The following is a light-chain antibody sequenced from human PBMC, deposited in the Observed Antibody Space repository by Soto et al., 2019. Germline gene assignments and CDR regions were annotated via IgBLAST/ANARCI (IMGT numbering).Light chain of an antibody. CDR1: SSDIGGNNY. Sequence: QSVLTQPASVSGSPGQSITISCTGNSSDIGGNNYVSWYQQHPGKAPKLMIYDVTNRPSGVSNRFSGSKSGNTASLTISGLQAEDEADYYCSSYTTSSTLFGGGTKLTVL. V-gene: IGLV2-14*03. CDR2: DVT. CDR3: SSYTTSSTL. J-gene: IGLJ2*01.